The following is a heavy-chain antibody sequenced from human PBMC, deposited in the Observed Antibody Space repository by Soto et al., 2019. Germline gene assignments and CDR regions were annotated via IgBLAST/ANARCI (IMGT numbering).Heavy chain of an antibody. V-gene: IGHV4-59*01. CDR1: GQAISSSS. CDR3: ARDHIGDYIDV. J-gene: IGHJ6*03. CDR2: IYYSGST. Sequence: SENLSLTRTLSGQAISSSSVSYRRQPPGKGLDWIGYIYYSGSTNYNPALKSRVTISVDTSKNHFSLKLSSVTAADTAVYYCARDHIGDYIDVSGEGTTATV.